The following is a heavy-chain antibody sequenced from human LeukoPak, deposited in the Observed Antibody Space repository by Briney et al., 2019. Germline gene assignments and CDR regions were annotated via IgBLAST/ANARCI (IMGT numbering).Heavy chain of an antibody. J-gene: IGHJ4*02. V-gene: IGHV4-59*01. CDR3: ARAGDYNNYVVDH. CDR2: IYYSGIT. D-gene: IGHD4-11*01. Sequence: PSETLSLTCTVSGGSIGYFYWSWIRQPPGKGLEWIGSIYYSGITYYNPSLKTRVTISVDTSKNQFSLRLNSMTAADTAVYYCARAGDYNNYVVDHWRQGTLVTVSS. CDR1: GGSIGYFY.